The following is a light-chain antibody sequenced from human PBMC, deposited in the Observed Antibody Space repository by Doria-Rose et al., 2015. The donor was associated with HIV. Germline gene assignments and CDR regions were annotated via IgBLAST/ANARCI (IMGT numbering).Light chain of an antibody. J-gene: IGKJ3*01. CDR1: QSLLYTSKNY. Sequence: DIQMTQSPESLGMSPGERATLNCKSNQSLLYTSKNYLAWYQQKPGQPPKLLIYWASTRQSGVTARFSGSGSGTDFTLTISSLEAEDVAVYYCRQYYDTPSFGPGTTVGIK. V-gene: IGKV4-1*01. CDR3: RQYYDTPS. CDR2: WAS.